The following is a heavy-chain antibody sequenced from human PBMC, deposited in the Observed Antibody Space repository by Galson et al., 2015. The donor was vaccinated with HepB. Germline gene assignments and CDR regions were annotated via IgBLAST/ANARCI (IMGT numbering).Heavy chain of an antibody. Sequence: SLRLSCAASGFTFSSYAMHWVRQAPGKGLEWVAVISYDGSNKYYADSVKGRFTISRDNSKNTLYLQMNSLRAEDTAVYYCARSTRYCSSTSCYAAAAGPLRYWGQGTLVTVSS. CDR2: ISYDGSNK. V-gene: IGHV3-30-3*01. J-gene: IGHJ4*02. CDR3: ARSTRYCSSTSCYAAAAGPLRY. D-gene: IGHD2-2*01. CDR1: GFTFSSYA.